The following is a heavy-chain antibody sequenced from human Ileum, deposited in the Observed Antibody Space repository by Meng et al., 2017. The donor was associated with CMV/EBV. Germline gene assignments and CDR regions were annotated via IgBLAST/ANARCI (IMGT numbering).Heavy chain of an antibody. CDR1: RFSFSFYG. V-gene: IGHV3-30*02. J-gene: IGHJ4*02. Sequence: GESLKISCAASRFSFSFYGMHWVRQAPGKGLEWMTFIRFDDKNKYYADSVKGRFAISRDNSKNMVYLQMNNLSSEDTGVYYCVRFTSTTWYPDHWGQGTLVTGS. CDR2: IRFDDKNK. CDR3: VRFTSTTWYPDH. D-gene: IGHD2-2*01.